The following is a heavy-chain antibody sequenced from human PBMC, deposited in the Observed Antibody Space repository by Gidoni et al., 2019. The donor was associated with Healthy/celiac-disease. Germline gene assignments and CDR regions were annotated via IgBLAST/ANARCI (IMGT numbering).Heavy chain of an antibody. CDR3: VKVGMATIRGFGRGAFDI. J-gene: IGHJ3*02. V-gene: IGHV3-64D*08. D-gene: IGHD5-12*01. Sequence: EVQLVESGGGLVQPGGSLRLSCSASGFPFSSYALHWVRQAPGKGLEYVSAISSNGGSTYYADSVKGRFTSSRDNSKNTLYLQMSSLRAEDTAVYYCVKVGMATIRGFGRGAFDIWGQGTMVTVSS. CDR1: GFPFSSYA. CDR2: ISSNGGST.